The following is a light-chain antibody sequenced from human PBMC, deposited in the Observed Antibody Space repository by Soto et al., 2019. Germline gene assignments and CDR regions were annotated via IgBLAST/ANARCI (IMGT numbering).Light chain of an antibody. CDR3: SSYTSIDTWV. J-gene: IGLJ1*01. Sequence: ALTQPASVSGSPGQSITITCTGTSSDVGGYNYVSWYQQHPGKAPKVLISDVSNRPSGISNRFSGSKSGNTASLTISGLQAEDEADYYCSSYTSIDTWVFGTGTKVTVL. CDR1: SSDVGGYNY. V-gene: IGLV2-14*03. CDR2: DVS.